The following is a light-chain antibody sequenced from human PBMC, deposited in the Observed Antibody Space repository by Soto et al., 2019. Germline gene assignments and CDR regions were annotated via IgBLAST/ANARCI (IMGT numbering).Light chain of an antibody. J-gene: IGKJ1*01. V-gene: IGKV1-5*01. Sequence: DIQMTQSPSTLSASVGDRVTITCRASQSLGISLAWHQQKPGKAPKLLIHDASTLTSGVPSRFSGSGSGTKFTLTISRLQPDDFATYYCQEYNSYSWTFGQGTKVDIK. CDR2: DAS. CDR3: QEYNSYSWT. CDR1: QSLGIS.